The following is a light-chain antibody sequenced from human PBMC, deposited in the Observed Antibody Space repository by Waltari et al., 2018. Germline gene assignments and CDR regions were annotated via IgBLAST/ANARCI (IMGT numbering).Light chain of an antibody. J-gene: IGKJ1*01. V-gene: IGKV1-5*03. CDR2: KAS. CDR1: ERISSW. Sequence: DIQMTQSPSTLSASVGDRVTISCRASERISSWLAWYQQRPGKAPRLLIYKASRLESGVPSRFSGSGSGTEFTLTITSLQPDDFATYYCQQYDTFSATFGPGTKVEI. CDR3: QQYDTFSAT.